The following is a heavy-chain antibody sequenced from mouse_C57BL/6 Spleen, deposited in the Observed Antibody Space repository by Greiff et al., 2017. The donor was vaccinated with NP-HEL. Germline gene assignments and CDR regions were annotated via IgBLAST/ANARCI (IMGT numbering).Heavy chain of an antibody. Sequence: QVQLQQPGAELVMPGASVKLSCKASGYTFTSYWMHWVKQRPGQGLEWIGEIDPSDSYTNYNQKFKGKSTLTVDKSSSTAYMQLSSLTSEDSAVDYCARGDGSSYAWFAYWGQGTLVTVSA. CDR3: ARGDGSSYAWFAY. D-gene: IGHD1-1*01. J-gene: IGHJ3*01. CDR1: GYTFTSYW. V-gene: IGHV1-69*01. CDR2: IDPSDSYT.